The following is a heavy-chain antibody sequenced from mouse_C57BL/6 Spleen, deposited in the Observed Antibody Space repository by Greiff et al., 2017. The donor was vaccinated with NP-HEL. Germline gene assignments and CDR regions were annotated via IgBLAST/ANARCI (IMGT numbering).Heavy chain of an antibody. Sequence: EVQGVESGGGLVQPGGSLKLSCAASGFTFSDYGMAWVRQAPRKGPEWVAFLSNLAYSIYSADTVTGRFTISSENAKNTLYLEMSGLRSDDTAMYYCARQEVSYYYGSSPWFAYWGQGTLVTVSA. D-gene: IGHD1-1*01. CDR2: LSNLAYSI. V-gene: IGHV5-15*01. CDR1: GFTFSDYG. CDR3: ARQEVSYYYGSSPWFAY. J-gene: IGHJ3*01.